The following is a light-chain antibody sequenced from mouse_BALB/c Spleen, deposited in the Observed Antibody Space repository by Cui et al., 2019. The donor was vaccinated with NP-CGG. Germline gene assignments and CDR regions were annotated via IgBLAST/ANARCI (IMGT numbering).Light chain of an antibody. CDR1: TGAVTTSNY. CDR3: ALWYSNHWV. J-gene: IGLJ1*01. Sequence: QAVVTQESALTKSPGETVTLTCRSSTGAVTTSNYANWVQEKPDQLFTGLIGGTNNRAPGVPARFSGSLIGDKAALTITGAQTEDETIYFCALWYSNHWVFGGGTKLTVL. V-gene: IGLV1*01. CDR2: GTN.